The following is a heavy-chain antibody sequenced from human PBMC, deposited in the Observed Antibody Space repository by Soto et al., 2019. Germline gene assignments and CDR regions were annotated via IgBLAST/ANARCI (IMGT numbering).Heavy chain of an antibody. Sequence: ASVKVSCKASGYTFTDYSLQWVRQAPGQRLEWMGWINPASGKTKYSQKFQGRVTITRDTSASTAYMELSSLTSEDTALYYCARDLWLGESFRYYFDYWAQGTLVTVSS. J-gene: IGHJ4*01. D-gene: IGHD3-10*01. CDR2: INPASGKT. V-gene: IGHV1-3*01. CDR3: ARDLWLGESFRYYFDY. CDR1: GYTFTDYS.